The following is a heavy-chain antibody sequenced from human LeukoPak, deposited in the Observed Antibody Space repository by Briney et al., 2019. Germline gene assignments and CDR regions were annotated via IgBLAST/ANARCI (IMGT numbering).Heavy chain of an antibody. V-gene: IGHV3-15*01. D-gene: IGHD3-22*01. CDR1: GFTFSSYW. Sequence: GGSLRLSCAASGFTFSSYWMSWVRQAPGKGLEWVGRIKSKTDGGTTDYAAPVKGRFTISRDDSKNTLYLQMNSLRTEDTAVYYCTTEGDSSGWAFDIWGQGTMVTVSS. CDR3: TTEGDSSGWAFDI. J-gene: IGHJ3*02. CDR2: IKSKTDGGTT.